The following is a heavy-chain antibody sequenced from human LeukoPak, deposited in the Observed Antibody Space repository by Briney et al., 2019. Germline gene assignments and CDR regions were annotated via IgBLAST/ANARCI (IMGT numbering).Heavy chain of an antibody. D-gene: IGHD5-18*01. CDR3: ARGGYTYAYYYYYMDV. CDR1: GYSFTSYW. Sequence: GESLKISCKGSGYSFTSYWIGWVRQMPGKGLEWMGIIYPGDSDTRYIPSFQGQVTISADKSISTAYLQWSSLKASDTAMYYCARGGYTYAYYYYYMDVWGKGTTVTVSS. J-gene: IGHJ6*03. V-gene: IGHV5-51*01. CDR2: IYPGDSDT.